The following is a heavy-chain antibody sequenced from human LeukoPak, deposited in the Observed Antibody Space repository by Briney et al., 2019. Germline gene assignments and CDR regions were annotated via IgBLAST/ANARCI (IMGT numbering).Heavy chain of an antibody. Sequence: SQTLSLTCPVSGGSITSSSSYWGWIRQPPGKGLEWIGTIYYSGTTYYNPSLKSRVTISIDAAKNQFSLKLSSVTAADTAVYYCARWSAAGSGSDFWGQGTLVTVSS. J-gene: IGHJ4*02. D-gene: IGHD6-13*01. V-gene: IGHV4-39*01. CDR3: ARWSAAGSGSDF. CDR2: IYYSGTT. CDR1: GGSITSSSSY.